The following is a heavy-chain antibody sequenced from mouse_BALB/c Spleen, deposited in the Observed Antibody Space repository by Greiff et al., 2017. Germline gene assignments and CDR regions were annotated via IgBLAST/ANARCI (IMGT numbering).Heavy chain of an antibody. CDR2: ISSGSSTI. J-gene: IGHJ4*01. D-gene: IGHD1-2*01. CDR1: GFTFSSFG. CDR3: ARFLHYYGYDAMDY. V-gene: IGHV5-17*02. Sequence: EVKLMESGGGLVQPGGSRKLSCAASGFTFSSFGMHWVRQAPEKGLEWVAYISSGSSTIYYADTVKGRFTISRDNPKNTLFLQMTSLRSEDTAMYYCARFLHYYGYDAMDYWGQGTSVTVSS.